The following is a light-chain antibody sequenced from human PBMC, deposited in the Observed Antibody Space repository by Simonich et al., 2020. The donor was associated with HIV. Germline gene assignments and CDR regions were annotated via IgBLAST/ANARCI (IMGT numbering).Light chain of an antibody. CDR2: HVS. Sequence: QSALTQPASVSGSPGQSITFSCTGTSSDVDDSNYVFWYQQHPGKVPKLMLYHVSNRPSGVSNRFSGSKSGNTASLTISGLQAEDEADYYCSSYTSSSTLLFGGGTKVTVL. CDR3: SSYTSSSTLL. J-gene: IGLJ2*01. CDR1: SSDVDDSNY. V-gene: IGLV2-14*03.